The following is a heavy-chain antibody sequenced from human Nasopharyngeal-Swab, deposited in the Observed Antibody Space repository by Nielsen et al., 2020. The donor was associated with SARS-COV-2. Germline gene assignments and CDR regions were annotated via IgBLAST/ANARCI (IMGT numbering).Heavy chain of an antibody. J-gene: IGHJ4*02. CDR3: ARVNSGWGYGSGSYYYFDY. CDR1: GYTFTSYG. Sequence: ASVKVFCKASGYTFTSYGISWVRQAPGQGLEWMGWISAYNGNTNYAQKLQGRVTMTTDTSTSTAYMELRSLRSDDTAVYYCARVNSGWGYGSGSYYYFDYWGQGTLVTVSS. CDR2: ISAYNGNT. D-gene: IGHD3-10*01. V-gene: IGHV1-18*01.